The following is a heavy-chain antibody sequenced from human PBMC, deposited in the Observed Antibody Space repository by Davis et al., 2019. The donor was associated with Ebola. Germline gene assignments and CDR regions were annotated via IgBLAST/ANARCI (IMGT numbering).Heavy chain of an antibody. CDR2: INRDGSTT. CDR1: GFTFSSYW. CDR3: ARAVTIFGVVTNDYFDY. V-gene: IGHV3-74*03. Sequence: GSLKISCAASGFTFSSYWMHWVRQAPGKGLVWVSCINRDGSTTTYADSVKGRFTISRDNAKNSLYLQMNSLRAEDTAVYYCARAVTIFGVVTNDYFDYWGQGTLVTVSS. D-gene: IGHD3-3*01. J-gene: IGHJ4*02.